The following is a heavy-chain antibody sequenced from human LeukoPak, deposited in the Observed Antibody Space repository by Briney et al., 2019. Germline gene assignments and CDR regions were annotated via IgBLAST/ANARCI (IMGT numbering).Heavy chain of an antibody. Sequence: TTSETLSLTCTVSRGAITSGGYSWNWIRQPPGKGLEWIGYISDRGPAYYNPSLKSRFTISVDRPKNQFFLTVTSVTAADTAVYFCARSRQASGLLGSWGQGTLVAVSS. J-gene: IGHJ5*01. CDR2: ISDRGPA. V-gene: IGHV4-30-2*01. CDR3: ARSRQASGLLGS. D-gene: IGHD3-10*01. CDR1: RGAITSGGYS.